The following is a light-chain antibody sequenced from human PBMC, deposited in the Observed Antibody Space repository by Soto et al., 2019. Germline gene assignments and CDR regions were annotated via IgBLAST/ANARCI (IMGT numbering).Light chain of an antibody. J-gene: IGKJ1*01. Sequence: DIQMTQSPSSLSASVGDRVTITCRASQSISNSLNWYQQKPGKAPKLLIYAASSLQSGVPSRFSGSGSGPNFTLTISSLQPEDFATYYCQQSYSTSWTFGQGTKVEIK. CDR1: QSISNS. CDR3: QQSYSTSWT. V-gene: IGKV1-39*01. CDR2: AAS.